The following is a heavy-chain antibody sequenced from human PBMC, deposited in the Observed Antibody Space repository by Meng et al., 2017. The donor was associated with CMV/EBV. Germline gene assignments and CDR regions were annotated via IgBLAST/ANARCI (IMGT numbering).Heavy chain of an antibody. J-gene: IGHJ6*02. V-gene: IGHV1-8*03. CDR1: GYTFTSYD. D-gene: IGHD3-10*01. Sequence: GGSLRLSCKASGYTFTSYDINWVRQATGQGLEWMGWMNPNSGNTGYAQKFQSRVTITRNTSISTAYMELSSLRSEDTAVYYCARGGYGSGVPYGMDVWGQGTTVTVSS. CDR2: MNPNSGNT. CDR3: ARGGYGSGVPYGMDV.